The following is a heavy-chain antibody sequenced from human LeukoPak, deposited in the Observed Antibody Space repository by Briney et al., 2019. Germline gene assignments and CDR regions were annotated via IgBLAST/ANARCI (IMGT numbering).Heavy chain of an antibody. D-gene: IGHD2-21*02. J-gene: IGHJ4*02. Sequence: GGSLRLSCAASGFTFSGSAMHWVRQASGKGLEWVGRIRSKANSYATAYAASVKGRFTISRDDSKNTAYLQMNSLRAEDTAVYYCAKDIGTYCGGDCYFGDYWGQGTLVTVSS. CDR1: GFTFSGSA. CDR3: AKDIGTYCGGDCYFGDY. CDR2: IRSKANSYAT. V-gene: IGHV3-73*01.